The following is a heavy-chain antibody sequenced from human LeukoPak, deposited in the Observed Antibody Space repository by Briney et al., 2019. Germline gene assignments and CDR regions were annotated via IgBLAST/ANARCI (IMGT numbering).Heavy chain of an antibody. CDR2: ISSSSSYI. J-gene: IGHJ4*02. CDR3: ARDSLSGSYYLDY. D-gene: IGHD1-26*01. V-gene: IGHV3-21*01. Sequence: PGGSLRLSCAASGFTFRSYSVNWARQAPGKGLEWVSSISSSSSYIYYADSVKGRFTISRDNAKNSLYLQMNSLRAEDTAVYYCARDSLSGSYYLDYWGQGTLVTVSS. CDR1: GFTFRSYS.